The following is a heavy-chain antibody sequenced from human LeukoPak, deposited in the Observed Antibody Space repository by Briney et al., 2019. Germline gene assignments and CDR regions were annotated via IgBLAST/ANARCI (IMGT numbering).Heavy chain of an antibody. V-gene: IGHV1-18*01. Sequence: ASVRVSCKTSGHIFTSYGFTWVRQAPGRRPEWMGWVSAYNFATDYAWKFQGRVTMTADTSTGTVYMDLRSLRGDDTAIYYCARCWSFDRGYCDFWGQGTRVIVSS. D-gene: IGHD5-12*01. J-gene: IGHJ4*02. CDR2: VSAYNFAT. CDR3: ARCWSFDRGYCDF. CDR1: GHIFTSYG.